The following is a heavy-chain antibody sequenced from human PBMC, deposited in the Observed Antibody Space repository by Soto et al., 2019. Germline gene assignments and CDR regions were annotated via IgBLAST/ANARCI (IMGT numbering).Heavy chain of an antibody. CDR1: GGSFSGYY. CDR2: INHSGST. V-gene: IGHV4-34*01. Sequence: PSETLSLTCAVYGGSFSGYYWSWIRQPPGKGLEWIGEINHSGSTNYNPSLKSRVTISVDTSKNQFSLKLSSVTAADTAVYYCARGRYYYGSGSYRPWFDPRAQGTLVTVSS. CDR3: ARGRYYYGSGSYRPWFDP. D-gene: IGHD3-10*01. J-gene: IGHJ5*02.